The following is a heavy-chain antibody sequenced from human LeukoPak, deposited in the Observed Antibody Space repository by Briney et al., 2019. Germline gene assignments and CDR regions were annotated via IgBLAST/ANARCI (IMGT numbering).Heavy chain of an antibody. D-gene: IGHD3-22*01. Sequence: SETLSLTCIVSGDAITGSSYYWGWIRQPPGKGLEWIGSMYYSGSTYSNPSLKSRVTMSADTSKNQFSLKLSSVSAADTAVYYCARQYYDNTGYYYFDYWGQGTLVTVSS. J-gene: IGHJ4*02. CDR3: ARQYYDNTGYYYFDY. CDR1: GDAITGSSYY. CDR2: MYYSGST. V-gene: IGHV4-39*01.